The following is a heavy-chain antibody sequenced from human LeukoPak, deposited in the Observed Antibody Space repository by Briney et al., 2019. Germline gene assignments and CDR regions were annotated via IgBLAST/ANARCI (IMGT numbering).Heavy chain of an antibody. D-gene: IGHD3-10*01. CDR3: AREEVSVISDTCCSGLGY. J-gene: IGHJ4*03. Sequence: GASVKVSYKASGYTFTGFYMHWVRQAPGQGLEWMGWINPNSGGTNYAQKFQGRVTMTRDTSINTAYMELSSLRSDDTAVYYCAREEVSVISDTCCSGLGYWGNGDLGTVSS. V-gene: IGHV1-2*02. CDR1: GYTFTGFY. CDR2: INPNSGGT.